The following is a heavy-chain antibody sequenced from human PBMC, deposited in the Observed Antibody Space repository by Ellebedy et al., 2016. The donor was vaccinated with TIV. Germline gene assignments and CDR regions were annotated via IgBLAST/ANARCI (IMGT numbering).Heavy chain of an antibody. Sequence: PGGSLRLSCVASGFNFRTYGMHWVRQAPGKGLEWVAVIAHDGSVQHYADFARGRFIVSRDNFKNTLHLQMDNLKVEDTAIYYCSKEISPRSSNGWPFDQWGQGTLVTVSS. CDR2: IAHDGSVQ. J-gene: IGHJ4*02. V-gene: IGHV3-30*18. CDR3: SKEISPRSSNGWPFDQ. CDR1: GFNFRTYG. D-gene: IGHD6-19*01.